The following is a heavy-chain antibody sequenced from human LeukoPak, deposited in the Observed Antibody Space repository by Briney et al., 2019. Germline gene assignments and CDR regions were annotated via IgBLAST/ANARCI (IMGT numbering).Heavy chain of an antibody. V-gene: IGHV4-34*01. CDR3: AGPGAGDLDY. J-gene: IGHJ4*02. Sequence: SSETLSLTCAVYGVPLGVYYWSWVRQPPGKGLEWIGEINHSGSTNYNPSLKSRVTISVDTSKNHFSLKLSSVTAADTAVYYCAGPGAGDLDYWGQGTLVTVSS. D-gene: IGHD3-10*01. CDR1: GVPLGVYY. CDR2: INHSGST.